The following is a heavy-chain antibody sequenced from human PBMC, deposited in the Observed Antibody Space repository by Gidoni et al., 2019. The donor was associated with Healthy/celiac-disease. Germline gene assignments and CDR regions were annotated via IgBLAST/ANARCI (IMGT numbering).Heavy chain of an antibody. CDR2: IYYSGST. Sequence: QVQLQESGPGLVKPSETLSLTCTVSGGSISSYYWSWIRQPPGKGLEWIGYIYYSGSTNYNPSLKSRVTISVDTSKNQFSLKLSSVTAADTAVYYCARGVGVVVRGFDYWGQGTLVTVSS. J-gene: IGHJ4*02. CDR1: GGSISSYY. D-gene: IGHD3-22*01. V-gene: IGHV4-59*01. CDR3: ARGVGVVVRGFDY.